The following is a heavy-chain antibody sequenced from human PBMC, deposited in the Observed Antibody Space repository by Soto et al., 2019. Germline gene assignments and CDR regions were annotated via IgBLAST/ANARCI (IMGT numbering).Heavy chain of an antibody. D-gene: IGHD2-21*02. CDR3: AEDAVYGDGLWLAAN. Sequence: EVQLLESGGGLVQPGESLRLYCAASGFTFSIYAMMWVRQSPGKGQEWVAGMTGSGGDIRYADSVKGRFTISKDNSKNTLYLQMNSLRAEDTAMYYCAEDAVYGDGLWLAANWGQGTLVTVSS. CDR1: GFTFSIYA. CDR2: MTGSGGDI. J-gene: IGHJ4*02. V-gene: IGHV3-23*01.